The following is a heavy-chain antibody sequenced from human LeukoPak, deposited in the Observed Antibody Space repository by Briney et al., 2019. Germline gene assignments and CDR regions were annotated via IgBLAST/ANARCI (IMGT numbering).Heavy chain of an antibody. Sequence: ASVKVSCKASGYTFTGFYIYWVRQAPGLGLEWLGWINSNTGVTNYAQNFQGRVTMTRDTSITTVYMELSGLRSDDTAMYYCARDPSGDYHLYYGMDVWGQGTTVTVSS. V-gene: IGHV1-2*02. J-gene: IGHJ6*02. CDR1: GYTFTGFY. CDR3: ARDPSGDYHLYYGMDV. CDR2: INSNTGVT. D-gene: IGHD4-17*01.